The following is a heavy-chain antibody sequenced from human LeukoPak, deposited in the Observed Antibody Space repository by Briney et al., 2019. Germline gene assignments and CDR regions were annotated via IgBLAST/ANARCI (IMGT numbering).Heavy chain of an antibody. CDR3: ARHFETYYYDSSGPGGFDP. V-gene: IGHV4-59*08. D-gene: IGHD3-22*01. CDR1: GGSITNYY. Sequence: SETLSLTCTVSGGSITNYYWSWIRQPPGKGLEWIGYIYDTGSANYNPSLKSRVTMSVDTSKNQFSLKLSSVTAADTAVYYCARHFETYYYDSSGPGGFDPWGQGTLVTVSS. CDR2: IYDTGSA. J-gene: IGHJ5*02.